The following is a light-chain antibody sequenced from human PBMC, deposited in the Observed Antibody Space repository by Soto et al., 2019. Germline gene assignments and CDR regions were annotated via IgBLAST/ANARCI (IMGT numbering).Light chain of an antibody. V-gene: IGKV1-17*02. Sequence: DIQMTQSPSSLSASVGDRVTITCRASQAIRRDLVWYQQKPGKAPKRLIYAASSLQSGVPSRFSGSGSGTEFTLTISNLQPEDFATYYCLQHTAYPYTFGQGTKLEIK. CDR1: QAIRRD. CDR3: LQHTAYPYT. J-gene: IGKJ2*01. CDR2: AAS.